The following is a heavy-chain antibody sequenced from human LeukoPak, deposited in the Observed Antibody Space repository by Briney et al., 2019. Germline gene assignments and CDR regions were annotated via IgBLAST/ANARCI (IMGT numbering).Heavy chain of an antibody. Sequence: PGGSVRLSCVASGFTFRSYAMSWVRQAPGKGLEWVSAVTRNGDTTYYADSVKGRFTISRDNSKNTLYLQMNSLRAEDTAVYYCAKNRYFDYWGQGTLVTVSS. D-gene: IGHD1-14*01. CDR3: AKNRYFDY. CDR1: GFTFRSYA. CDR2: VTRNGDTT. J-gene: IGHJ4*02. V-gene: IGHV3-23*01.